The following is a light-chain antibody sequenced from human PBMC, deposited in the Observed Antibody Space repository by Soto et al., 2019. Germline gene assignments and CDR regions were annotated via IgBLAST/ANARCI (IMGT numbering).Light chain of an antibody. CDR2: EAS. Sequence: DIHMTQSPSTLSASVGDRVTITCRASQSISSWLAWYQQKPGKAPKLLIYEASSSEIGVPPRFSGSGFGKEITLTISGLPPDDFATYYFQHYKESFTFGQRTRSEIK. CDR1: QSISSW. CDR3: QHYKESFT. V-gene: IGKV1-5*03. J-gene: IGKJ1*01.